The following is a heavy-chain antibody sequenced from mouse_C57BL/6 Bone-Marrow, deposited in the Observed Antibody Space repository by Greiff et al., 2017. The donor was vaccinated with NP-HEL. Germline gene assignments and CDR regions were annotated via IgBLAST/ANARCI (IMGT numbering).Heavy chain of an antibody. J-gene: IGHJ3*01. CDR3: ARPSLRSGFAY. V-gene: IGHV1-22*01. D-gene: IGHD2-12*01. Sequence: EVQLQQSGPELVKPGASVKMSCKASGYTFTDYNMHWVKQSHGKSLEWIGYINPNNGGTSYNQKFRGKATLTVNKSSSTAYMELRSLTSEDSAVYYCARPSLRSGFAYWGQGTLVTVSA. CDR2: INPNNGGT. CDR1: GYTFTDYN.